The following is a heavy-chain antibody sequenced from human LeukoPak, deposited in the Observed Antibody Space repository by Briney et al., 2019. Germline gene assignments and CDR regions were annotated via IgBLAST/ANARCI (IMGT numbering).Heavy chain of an antibody. V-gene: IGHV4-39*02. CDR3: VRDYSNFVQGD. CDR2: IYSGGET. J-gene: IGHJ4*02. Sequence: SQTLSLTCTVSGDSISSSHYYWGWIRQSPGKGLEWIGSIYSGGETHYNPSLNSRVTIFLDTSKNRFSLNLISVTATDTAVYYCVRDYSNFVQGDWGQGTLVTVSS. D-gene: IGHD4-11*01. CDR1: GDSISSSHYY.